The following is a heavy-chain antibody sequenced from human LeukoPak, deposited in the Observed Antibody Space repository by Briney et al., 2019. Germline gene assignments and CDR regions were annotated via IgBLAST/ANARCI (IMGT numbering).Heavy chain of an antibody. V-gene: IGHV4-34*01. CDR2: INHSGST. CDR1: GGSFSGYY. Sequence: SEALSLTCAVYGGSFSGYYWSWIRQPPGKGLEWIGEINHSGSTNYNPSLKSRVTISVDTSKNQFSLKLSSVTAADTAVYYCARAFGAYCTNGVCYHFDYWGQGTLVTVSS. CDR3: ARAFGAYCTNGVCYHFDY. D-gene: IGHD2-8*01. J-gene: IGHJ4*02.